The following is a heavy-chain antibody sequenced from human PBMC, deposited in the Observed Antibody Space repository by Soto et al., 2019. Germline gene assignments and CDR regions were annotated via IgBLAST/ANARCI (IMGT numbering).Heavy chain of an antibody. CDR1: GFTFDDYA. Sequence: EVQLVESGGGLVQPGRSLRLSCAASGFTFDDYAMHWVRQAPGKGLEWVSGISWNSGSIGYADSVKGRFTISRDNAKNSLYLQMNSLRAEDTALYYCARGSWNDKYYFDYWGQGTLVNVSS. D-gene: IGHD1-1*01. J-gene: IGHJ4*02. CDR2: ISWNSGSI. V-gene: IGHV3-9*01. CDR3: ARGSWNDKYYFDY.